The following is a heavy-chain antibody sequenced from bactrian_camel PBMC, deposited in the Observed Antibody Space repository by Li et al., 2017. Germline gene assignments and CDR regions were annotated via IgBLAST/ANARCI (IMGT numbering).Heavy chain of an antibody. J-gene: IGHJ4*01. CDR1: ENIASSNN. V-gene: IGHV3S40*01. CDR2: IDHRSGGT. CDR3: AAGRTSSLVPVRYTY. Sequence: DVQLVESGGGSVQAGGSLRLTCVASENIASSNNIGWLRQPPGQEREGLAVIDHRSGGTLYADSVKGRFTISQDKAKNTVYLQMNNLQAEDTAVYYCAAGRTSSLVPVRYTYWGQGTQVTVS.